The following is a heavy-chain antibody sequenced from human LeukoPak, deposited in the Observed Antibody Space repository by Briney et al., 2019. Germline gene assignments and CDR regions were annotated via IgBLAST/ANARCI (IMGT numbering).Heavy chain of an antibody. J-gene: IGHJ4*02. CDR1: GFTFSSYG. D-gene: IGHD5-18*01. CDR3: ARDNVYAAMEQDY. V-gene: IGHV3-30*02. Sequence: GGSLRLSCAASGFTFSSYGMHWVRQAPGKGLEWVAFIRYDGSNKYYADSVKGRFTISRDNSKNTLYLQMNSLRAKDTAVYYCARDNVYAAMEQDYWGQGTLVTVSS. CDR2: IRYDGSNK.